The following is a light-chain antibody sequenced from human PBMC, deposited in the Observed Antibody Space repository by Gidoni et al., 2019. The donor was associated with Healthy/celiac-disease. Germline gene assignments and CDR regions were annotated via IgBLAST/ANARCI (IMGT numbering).Light chain of an antibody. J-gene: IGLJ3*02. CDR3: AAWDDSLNGYWV. V-gene: IGLV1-44*01. CDR2: SNN. CDR1: SSNIGSNT. Sequence: SGLPQQPSASGPPGPRVTISCSGSSSNIGSNTVTWYQQLPGTAPKLLIYSNNQRPSGVPDRFSGSKSGTSASLAISGLQSEDEADYYCAAWDDSLNGYWVFGGGTKLTVL.